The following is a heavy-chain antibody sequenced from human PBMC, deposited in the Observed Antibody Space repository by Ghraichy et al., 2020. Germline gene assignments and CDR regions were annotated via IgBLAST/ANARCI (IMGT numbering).Heavy chain of an antibody. V-gene: IGHV1-18*01. Sequence: ASVKVSCKASGYTFTSYGISWVRQAPGQGLEWMGWISAYNGNTNYAQKLQGRVTMTTDTSTSTAYMELRSLRSDDTAVYYCARDSGSYLRGAHSLYYYYGMDVWGQGTTVTVSS. CDR1: GYTFTSYG. D-gene: IGHD1-26*01. CDR3: ARDSGSYLRGAHSLYYYYGMDV. J-gene: IGHJ6*02. CDR2: ISAYNGNT.